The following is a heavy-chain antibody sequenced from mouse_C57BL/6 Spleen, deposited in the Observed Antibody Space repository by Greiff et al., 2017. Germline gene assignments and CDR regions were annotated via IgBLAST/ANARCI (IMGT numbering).Heavy chain of an antibody. CDR3: ARPAQAMGFAY. J-gene: IGHJ3*01. Sequence: QVQLQQSGAELMKPGASVKLSCKATGYTFTGYWIEWVKQRPGHGLEWIGEILPVSGSTNYDEKFKGKATFTADTSSNTAYMQLSSLTTEDSAIYDCARPAQAMGFAYWGQGTLVTVSA. CDR2: ILPVSGST. CDR1: GYTFTGYW. V-gene: IGHV1-9*01. D-gene: IGHD3-2*02.